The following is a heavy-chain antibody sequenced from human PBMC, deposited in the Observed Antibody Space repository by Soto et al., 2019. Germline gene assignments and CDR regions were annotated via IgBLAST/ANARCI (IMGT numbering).Heavy chain of an antibody. J-gene: IGHJ4*02. CDR3: ARGYCSSTSCYEVDY. D-gene: IGHD2-2*01. CDR1: GYTFTSYA. V-gene: IGHV1-3*01. CDR2: INAGNGNT. Sequence: QVPLVQSGAEVKKPGASVKVSCKASGYTFTSYAMHWVRQAPGQSLEWMGWINAGNGNTKYSQKFQGRVTITRDTSASTAYMELSSLRSEDTAVYYCARGYCSSTSCYEVDYWGQGTLVTVSS.